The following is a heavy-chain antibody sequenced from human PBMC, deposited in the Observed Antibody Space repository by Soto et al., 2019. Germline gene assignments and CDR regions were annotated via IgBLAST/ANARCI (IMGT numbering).Heavy chain of an antibody. D-gene: IGHD3-3*01. J-gene: IGHJ5*02. CDR1: GYTFTSYA. Sequence: GGPVKVSCKASGYTFTSYAIHWVRQAPGQRLEWMGWINAGNGNTKYSQKFQGRVTITRDTSASTAYMELSSLRSEDTAVYYCARDQETYYDFWSGYSGYNWFDPWGQGTLVTVS. V-gene: IGHV1-3*01. CDR3: ARDQETYYDFWSGYSGYNWFDP. CDR2: INAGNGNT.